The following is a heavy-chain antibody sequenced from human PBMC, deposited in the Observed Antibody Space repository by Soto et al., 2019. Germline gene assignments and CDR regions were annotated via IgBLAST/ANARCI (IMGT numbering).Heavy chain of an antibody. CDR2: IIPIFGTA. J-gene: IGHJ4*02. CDR3: ARDPGIAAAGNFDY. V-gene: IGHV1-69*13. CDR1: GGTFSSYA. D-gene: IGHD6-13*01. Sequence: SVKVSCKASGGTFSSYAISWVRQAPGRGREGMGGIIPIFGTANCAQKSTGRVTITADESTSTAYMELSSLRSEDSAVYYYARDPGIAAAGNFDYWGQGTLVTVSS.